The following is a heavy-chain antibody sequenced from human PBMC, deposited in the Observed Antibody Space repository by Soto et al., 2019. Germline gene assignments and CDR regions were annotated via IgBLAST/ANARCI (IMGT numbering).Heavy chain of an antibody. CDR3: ARGYKSLIAAATYYFDY. J-gene: IGHJ4*02. CDR1: GGSFSGYY. Sequence: SETLSLTCAVYGGSFSGYYCPFSRHPPWKGLEWIAEINHSGSTNYNPSLKSRVTISVDTSKNQFSLKLSSVTAADTAVYYCARGYKSLIAAATYYFDYWGQGTLVTVSS. D-gene: IGHD6-13*01. V-gene: IGHV4-34*01. CDR2: INHSGST.